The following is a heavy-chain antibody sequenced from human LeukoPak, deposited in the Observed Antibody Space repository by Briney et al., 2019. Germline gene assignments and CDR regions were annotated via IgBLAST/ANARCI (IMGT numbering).Heavy chain of an antibody. D-gene: IGHD2-21*02. CDR3: ARAAYCGGDCYYQDY. J-gene: IGHJ4*02. Sequence: GGSLRLSCAASGFTFSSYSMNWVRQAPGKGLEWVSSISSSSSYIYYADSVKGRFTISRDNAKNSLYLQMNSLRAEDTAVYYCARAAYCGGDCYYQDYWGQGTLVTVSS. CDR2: ISSSSSYI. V-gene: IGHV3-21*01. CDR1: GFTFSSYS.